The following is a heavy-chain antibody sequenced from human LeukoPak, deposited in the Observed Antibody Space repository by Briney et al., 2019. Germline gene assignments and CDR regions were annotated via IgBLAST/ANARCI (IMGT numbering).Heavy chain of an antibody. CDR1: GYSISSGYY. V-gene: IGHV4-38-2*02. CDR2: IDHSGST. CDR3: AKGGIQWIQLWFDAFDI. J-gene: IGHJ3*02. D-gene: IGHD5-18*01. Sequence: SETLSLTCTVSGYSISSGYYWGWIRQPPGKGLEWTGSIDHSGSTYYNPSLKSRITISVDTSKNQFSLKLSSVTAADTAVYYCAKGGIQWIQLWFDAFDIWGQGTMVTVSS.